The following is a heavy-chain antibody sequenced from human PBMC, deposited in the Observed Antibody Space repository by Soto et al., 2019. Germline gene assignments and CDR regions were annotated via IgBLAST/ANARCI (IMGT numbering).Heavy chain of an antibody. D-gene: IGHD2-15*01. V-gene: IGHV5-10-1*01. Sequence: GESLKISCKGSVYSFTSYWISWVRQMPGKGLEWMGRIDPSDSYNNHSPSFQGHVTMSADKSITTAYLQWSSLKASDTAMYYCARRDNQDALDVWGQGTMVTVSS. CDR2: IDPSDSYN. CDR3: ARRDNQDALDV. CDR1: VYSFTSYW. J-gene: IGHJ3*01.